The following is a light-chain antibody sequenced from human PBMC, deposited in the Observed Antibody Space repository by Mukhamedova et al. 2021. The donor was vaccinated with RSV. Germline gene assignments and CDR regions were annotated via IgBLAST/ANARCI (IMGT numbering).Light chain of an antibody. V-gene: IGLV2-14*04. J-gene: IGLJ2*01. CDR3: SSYTSSSTLAV. Sequence: DVGGYNYVSWYQQHPGKAPKLMIYDVSNRPSGVSNRFSGSKSGNTASLTIPGLQAEDEADYYCSSYTSSSTLAVFGGGTKLTVL. CDR2: DVS. CDR1: DVGGYNY.